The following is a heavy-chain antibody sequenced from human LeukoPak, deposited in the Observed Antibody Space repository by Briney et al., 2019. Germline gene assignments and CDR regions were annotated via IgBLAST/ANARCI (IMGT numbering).Heavy chain of an antibody. CDR1: GGSISSYY. CDR2: IYYGGST. V-gene: IGHV4-59*01. D-gene: IGHD6-13*01. Sequence: SETLSLTCTVSGGSISSYYWSWIRQPPGKGLEWIGYIYYGGSTNYNPSLKSRVTISVDTSKNQFSLNLSSVTAADTAVYYCARDRLGGSSWYGWYFDLWGRGTLVTVSS. J-gene: IGHJ2*01. CDR3: ARDRLGGSSWYGWYFDL.